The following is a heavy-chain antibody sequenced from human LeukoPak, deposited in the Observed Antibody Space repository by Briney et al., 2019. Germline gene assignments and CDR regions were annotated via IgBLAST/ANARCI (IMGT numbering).Heavy chain of an antibody. Sequence: GGSLRLSCAASGFTVSSNYMSWVRQAPGKGLEWVSVIYSGGSTYYADSVKGRFTISRDNSKNTLYLQMNSLRAEDTAVCYCAREDLTGDAFDYWGQGTLVTVSS. D-gene: IGHD7-27*01. V-gene: IGHV3-66*02. CDR3: AREDLTGDAFDY. CDR1: GFTVSSNY. J-gene: IGHJ4*02. CDR2: IYSGGST.